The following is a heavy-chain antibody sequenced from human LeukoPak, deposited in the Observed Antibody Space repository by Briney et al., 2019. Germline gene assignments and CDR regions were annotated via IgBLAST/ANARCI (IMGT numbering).Heavy chain of an antibody. CDR3: ARRGRGNYAAFDN. Sequence: GGSLRLSCAASGFTFSDHYIDWVRQAPGKGLEWVGRSRDKAQGYSTEYSASVKGRFTISREDSKNLLFLQMNSLKIEDTAVYYCARRGRGNYAAFDNWGLGTLVTVSS. D-gene: IGHD1-7*01. V-gene: IGHV3-72*01. CDR2: SRDKAQGYST. CDR1: GFTFSDHY. J-gene: IGHJ4*02.